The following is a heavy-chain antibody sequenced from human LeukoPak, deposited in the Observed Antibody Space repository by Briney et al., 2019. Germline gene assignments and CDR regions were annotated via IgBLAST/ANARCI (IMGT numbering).Heavy chain of an antibody. CDR2: ISAYNGNT. V-gene: IGHV1-18*01. D-gene: IGHD3-3*01. J-gene: IGHJ6*02. CDR3: ARESGATIFGVVINYYYGMDV. CDR1: GYTFTSYG. Sequence: ASVKVSCKASGYTFTSYGISWVRQAPGQGLEWMGWISAYNGNTNYAQKLQGGVTMTTDTSTSTAYMELRSLRSDDTAVYYCARESGATIFGVVINYYYGMDVWGQGTTVTVSS.